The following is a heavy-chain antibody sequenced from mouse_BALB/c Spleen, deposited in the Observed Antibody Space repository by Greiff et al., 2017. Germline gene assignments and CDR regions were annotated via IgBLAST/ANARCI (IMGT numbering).Heavy chain of an antibody. V-gene: IGHV2-6-2*01. CDR1: GFSLTSYG. CDR3: ARHAASYGNYGGFYAMDY. D-gene: IGHD2-10*01. CDR2: IWSDGST. Sequence: VQLVESGPDLVAPSQSLSITCTVSGFSLTSYGVHWVRQPPGKGLEWLVVIWSDGSTTYNSALKSRLSISKDNSKSQVFLKMNSLQTDDTAMYYCARHAASYGNYGGFYAMDYWGQGTSVTVSS. J-gene: IGHJ4*01.